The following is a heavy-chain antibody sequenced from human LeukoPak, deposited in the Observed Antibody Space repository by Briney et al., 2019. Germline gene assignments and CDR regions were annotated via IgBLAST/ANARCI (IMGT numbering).Heavy chain of an antibody. Sequence: SQTLSLTCTVSGGSISSGDYYWSWIRQPPGKGLEWIGYIHYSGSTYYNPSLKSRVTISVDTSKNQFSQKLSSVTAADTAVYYCAREAGGYSYGYVGYYMDVWGKGTTVTVSS. D-gene: IGHD5-18*01. CDR1: GGSISSGDYY. CDR3: AREAGGYSYGYVGYYMDV. V-gene: IGHV4-30-4*08. J-gene: IGHJ6*03. CDR2: IHYSGST.